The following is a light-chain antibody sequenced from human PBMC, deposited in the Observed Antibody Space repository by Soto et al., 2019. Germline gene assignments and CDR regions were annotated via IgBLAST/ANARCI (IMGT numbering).Light chain of an antibody. CDR3: QQSYSTPWT. CDR2: AAS. J-gene: IGKJ1*01. V-gene: IGKV1-39*01. Sequence: DIQRTKSPSSLSASVGDRVTITCRASQSISSYLNWYQQKPGKAPKLLIYAASSLQSGVPSRFSGSGSGTDFTLTIRSLQPDDFSPDYGQQSYSTPWTFGQRAQLESK. CDR1: QSISSY.